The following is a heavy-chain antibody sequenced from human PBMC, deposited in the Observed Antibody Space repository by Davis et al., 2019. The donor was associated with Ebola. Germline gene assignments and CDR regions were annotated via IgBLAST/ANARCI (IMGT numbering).Heavy chain of an antibody. CDR3: ARGKRGGSMIVSLKY. D-gene: IGHD3-22*01. V-gene: IGHV3-13*01. J-gene: IGHJ4*02. CDR1: GFTFSSYD. Sequence: PGGSLRLSCAASGFTFSSYDMHWVRQATGKGLEWVSAIGTAGDTYYPGSVKGRFTISRENAKNSLYLQMNSLRAGDTAVYYCARGKRGGSMIVSLKYWGQGTLVTVSS. CDR2: IGTAGDT.